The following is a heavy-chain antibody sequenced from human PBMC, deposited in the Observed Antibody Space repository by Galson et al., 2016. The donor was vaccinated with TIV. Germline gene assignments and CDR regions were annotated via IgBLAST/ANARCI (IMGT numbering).Heavy chain of an antibody. CDR1: GYTFTSHT. V-gene: IGHV1-3*01. CDR2: INAGNGNT. D-gene: IGHD3-16*01. Sequence: SVKVSCKASGYTFTSHTMHWVRQAPGQRLEWMGWINAGNGNTKYVQKFKGRVTITSDTSARTAYMELSTLTSEDTAMYYCARDRLGAKRAFDIWGQGTLVTVSS. CDR3: ARDRLGAKRAFDI. J-gene: IGHJ3*02.